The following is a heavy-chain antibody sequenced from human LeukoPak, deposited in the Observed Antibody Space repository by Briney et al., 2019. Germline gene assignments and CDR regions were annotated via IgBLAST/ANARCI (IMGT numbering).Heavy chain of an antibody. CDR1: GGSISSRNW. V-gene: IGHV4-4*02. CDR2: IYDSGST. Sequence: TSETLSLTCFVSGGSISSRNWWSWVRQPPGKGLEWIGEIYDSGSTNYNPSLKSRVTISVDTSKNQFSLKLSSVTAADTAVYYCARDYGSGRRYYYMDVWGKGTTVTVSS. J-gene: IGHJ6*03. D-gene: IGHD3-10*01. CDR3: ARDYGSGRRYYYMDV.